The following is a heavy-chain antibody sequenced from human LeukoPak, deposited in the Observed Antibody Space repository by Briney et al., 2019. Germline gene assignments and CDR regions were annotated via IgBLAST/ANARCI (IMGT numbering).Heavy chain of an antibody. J-gene: IGHJ5*02. Sequence: SETLSLTCTVSGGSISSYYWSWIRQPPGKGLEWIGYIYYSGSTNYNPSLKSRVTISVDTSKNQFSLKLSSVTAADTAVYYCARDRYSSSWYQSWFDPWGRGTLVTVSS. V-gene: IGHV4-59*01. CDR1: GGSISSYY. D-gene: IGHD6-13*01. CDR3: ARDRYSSSWYQSWFDP. CDR2: IYYSGST.